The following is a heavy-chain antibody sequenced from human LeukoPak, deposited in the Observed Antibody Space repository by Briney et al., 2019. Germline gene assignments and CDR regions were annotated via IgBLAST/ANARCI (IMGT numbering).Heavy chain of an antibody. Sequence: SETLSLTCTVSGGSISSSSYYWGWIRQPPGKGLEWIGSIYYSGSTYYNPSLKSRVTISVDTSKNQFSLKLSSVTAADTAVYYCARGPGGYCSGGSCPVDYWGQGTLVTVSS. J-gene: IGHJ4*02. D-gene: IGHD2-15*01. V-gene: IGHV4-39*07. CDR3: ARGPGGYCSGGSCPVDY. CDR1: GGSISSSSYY. CDR2: IYYSGST.